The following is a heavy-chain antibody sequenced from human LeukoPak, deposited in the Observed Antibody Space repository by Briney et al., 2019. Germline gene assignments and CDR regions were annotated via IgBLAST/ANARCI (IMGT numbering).Heavy chain of an antibody. CDR3: ARVGHKWEPNWFDP. Sequence: ASVKVSCRASGYTFTSYAMHWVRQAPGQRLEWMGWINAGNGNTKYSQKFQGRVTITRDTSASTAYMELSSLRSEDTAVYYCARVGHKWEPNWFDPWGQGTLVTVSS. D-gene: IGHD1-26*01. CDR1: GYTFTSYA. CDR2: INAGNGNT. V-gene: IGHV1-3*01. J-gene: IGHJ5*02.